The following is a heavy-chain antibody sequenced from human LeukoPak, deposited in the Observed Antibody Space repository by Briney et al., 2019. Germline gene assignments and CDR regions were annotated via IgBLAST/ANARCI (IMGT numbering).Heavy chain of an antibody. J-gene: IGHJ4*02. CDR2: INAGNGNT. V-gene: IGHV1-3*01. CDR3: ARGSNYYDSSGYYPIDY. Sequence: ASVKVSCKASGYTFTSYAMHWVRQAPGQRLEWMGWINAGNGNTKYSQKFQGRVTITRDTSASTAYMELSSLRSEDTAVYYCARGSNYYDSSGYYPIDYWGQGTLVTVSS. D-gene: IGHD3-22*01. CDR1: GYTFTSYA.